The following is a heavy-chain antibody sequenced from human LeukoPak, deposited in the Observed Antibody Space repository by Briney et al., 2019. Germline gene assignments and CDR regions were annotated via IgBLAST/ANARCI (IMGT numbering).Heavy chain of an antibody. CDR2: INPNSGGT. CDR3: ARESYQWFGELALFDY. J-gene: IGHJ4*02. Sequence: ASVKVSCKASGYTFTGYYMHWVRQAPGQGLEWMGWINPNSGGTNYAQKFQGRVTVTRDTSISTAYMELSRLRSDDTAVYYCARESYQWFGELALFDYWGQGTLVTVSS. V-gene: IGHV1-2*02. D-gene: IGHD3-10*01. CDR1: GYTFTGYY.